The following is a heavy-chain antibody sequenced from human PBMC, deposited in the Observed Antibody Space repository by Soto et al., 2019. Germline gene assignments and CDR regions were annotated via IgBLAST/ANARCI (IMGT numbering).Heavy chain of an antibody. CDR2: IKGKSDGGTA. CDR1: GFTFTYAW. J-gene: IGHJ4*02. CDR3: TTSGSVAGTQNDF. V-gene: IGHV3-15*07. Sequence: EVQLVESGGGLVKPGESLRLSCAASGFTFTYAWMNWVRQAPGKGLEWVGRIKGKSDGGTADYAAPVQGRFTISRDESKNMLYLQRKSLKTEDTAVYYCTTSGSVAGTQNDFWGQGTLVTVSS. D-gene: IGHD6-19*01.